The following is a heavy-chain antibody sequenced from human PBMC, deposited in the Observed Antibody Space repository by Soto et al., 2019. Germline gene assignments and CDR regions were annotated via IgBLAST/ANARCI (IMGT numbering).Heavy chain of an antibody. CDR3: ARSPRSSPYFDY. V-gene: IGHV5-51*01. CDR2: IYPGDHET. D-gene: IGHD6-13*01. J-gene: IGHJ4*02. Sequence: GESLKISCRCSGYTFSNFWIAWVRHLPGKGLEWMGIIYPGDHETRYSPSFHGKVTISADKSINTAYLQWSSLEASDSAFYYCARSPRSSPYFDYWGPGALVTVSS. CDR1: GYTFSNFW.